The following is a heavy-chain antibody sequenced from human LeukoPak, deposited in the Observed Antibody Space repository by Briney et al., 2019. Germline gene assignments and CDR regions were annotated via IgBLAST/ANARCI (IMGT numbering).Heavy chain of an antibody. V-gene: IGHV3-74*01. D-gene: IGHD5-18*01. J-gene: IGHJ6*02. CDR2: INSDGSIT. CDR1: GFTFTTYW. CDR3: ARDAVDTANAV. Sequence: GGSLRLSCAASGFTFTTYWMYWVRQAPGKGLVWVSHINSDGSITSYADSVKGRFTISRDNAKNTLYLQMNSLRAEDTAVYYCARDAVDTANAVWGQGTTVTVSS.